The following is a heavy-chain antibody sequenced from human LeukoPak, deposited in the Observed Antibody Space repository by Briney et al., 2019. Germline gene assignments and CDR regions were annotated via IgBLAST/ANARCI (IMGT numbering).Heavy chain of an antibody. D-gene: IGHD3-3*01. Sequence: SVKVSCKASGGTFSSYAISWVRQAPGQGLEWMGGIIPIFGTANYAQKFQGRVTTTADESTSTAYMELSSLRSEDTAVYYCARGFAYHDFWSGPEPYYYYMDVWGKGTTVTVSS. V-gene: IGHV1-69*13. CDR3: ARGFAYHDFWSGPEPYYYYMDV. CDR2: IIPIFGTA. CDR1: GGTFSSYA. J-gene: IGHJ6*03.